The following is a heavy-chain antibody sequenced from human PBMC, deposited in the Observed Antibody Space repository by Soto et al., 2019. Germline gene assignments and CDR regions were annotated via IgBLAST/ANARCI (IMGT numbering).Heavy chain of an antibody. J-gene: IGHJ4*02. D-gene: IGHD5-12*01. CDR3: ARSHVAYEGGFAY. Sequence: QVQLVESGGGVVQPGRSLRLSCAASGFTFSSYGMHWVRQAPGKGLEWVAVIWYDGSNKYYADSVKGRFTISRDNSKHTLYPQMNSLRAEDTAVYYCARSHVAYEGGFAYWGQGTLVTVSS. CDR2: IWYDGSNK. CDR1: GFTFSSYG. V-gene: IGHV3-33*01.